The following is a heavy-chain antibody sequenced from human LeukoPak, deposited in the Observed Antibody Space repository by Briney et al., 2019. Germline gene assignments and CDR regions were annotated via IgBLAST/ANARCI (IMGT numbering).Heavy chain of an antibody. CDR1: GYTFTGYY. CDR3: ATGGVRDYYGSGSYYNGGY. D-gene: IGHD3-10*01. J-gene: IGHJ4*02. Sequence: ASVKVSCXASGYTFTGYYMHWVRQAPGQGLEWMGRINPNSGGTNYAQKFQGRVTMTRDTSISTAYMELSRLRSDDTAVYYCATGGVRDYYGSGSYYNGGYWGQGTLVTVSS. CDR2: INPNSGGT. V-gene: IGHV1-2*06.